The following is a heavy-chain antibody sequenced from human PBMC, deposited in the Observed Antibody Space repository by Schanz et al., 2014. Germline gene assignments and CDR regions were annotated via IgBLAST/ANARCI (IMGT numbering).Heavy chain of an antibody. J-gene: IGHJ4*02. V-gene: IGHV3-21*02. CDR3: AKDQGSYGSGSYSYFDY. CDR2: ISSSSSYI. D-gene: IGHD3-10*01. CDR1: GFSFSSYT. Sequence: EVQLLESGGGLVQPGESLRLSCAASGFSFSSYTMSWVRQAPGKGLQWVSSISSSSSYISYADSVKGRFTISRDNAKNSLYLQMNSLRAEDTAVYYCAKDQGSYGSGSYSYFDYWGQGTLATVSS.